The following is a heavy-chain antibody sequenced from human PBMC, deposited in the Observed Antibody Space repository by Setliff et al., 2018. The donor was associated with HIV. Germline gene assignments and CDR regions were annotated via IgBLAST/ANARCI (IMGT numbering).Heavy chain of an antibody. CDR3: ARETSTMIVVVKGAFDI. V-gene: IGHV4-31*03. D-gene: IGHD3-22*01. J-gene: IGHJ3*02. Sequence: PSETLSLTCTVSGGSISSGGYYWSWIRQHPGKGLEWIGYIYYSGGTYYNPSLKSRVTISVDTSKNQFSLKLSSVTAADTAVYYCARETSTMIVVVKGAFDIWGQGTMVTVS. CDR2: IYYSGGT. CDR1: GGSISSGGYY.